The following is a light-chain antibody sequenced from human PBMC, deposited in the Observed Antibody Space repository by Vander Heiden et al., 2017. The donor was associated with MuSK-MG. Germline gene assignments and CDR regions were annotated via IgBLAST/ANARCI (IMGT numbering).Light chain of an antibody. V-gene: IGLV2-23*01. J-gene: IGLJ2*01. CDR1: SSDVGSYNL. CDR3: CSYAGSSTFVV. Sequence: QSALTQPASVSGSTGPSITISCTGTSSDVGSYNLVSWYQQHPGKAPKLMIYEGSKRPSGVSNRFSGSKSGNTASLTISGLQAEDEADYYCCSYAGSSTFVVFGGGTKLTVL. CDR2: EGS.